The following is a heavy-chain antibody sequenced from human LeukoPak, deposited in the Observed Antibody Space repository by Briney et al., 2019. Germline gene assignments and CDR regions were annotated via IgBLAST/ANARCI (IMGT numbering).Heavy chain of an antibody. J-gene: IGHJ4*02. CDR3: AKASRLLHGSGSYPGYFDY. D-gene: IGHD3-10*01. CDR2: ISGSGDST. CDR1: GFTFSSYA. Sequence: GGSLRLSCAASGFTFSSYAMHWVRQAPGKGLEWVSSISGSGDSTYYADSVKGRFTISRDNSKNTLYLQVNSLRAEDTAVYYCAKASRLLHGSGSYPGYFDYWGQGTLVTVSS. V-gene: IGHV3-23*01.